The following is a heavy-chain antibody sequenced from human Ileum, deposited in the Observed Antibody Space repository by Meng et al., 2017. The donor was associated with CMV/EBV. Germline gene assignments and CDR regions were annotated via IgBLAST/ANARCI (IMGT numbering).Heavy chain of an antibody. V-gene: IGHV1-2*02. CDR1: GYTFTGYY. D-gene: IGHD1-26*01. CDR3: ARCRIGWELHENFDY. J-gene: IGHJ4*02. Sequence: ASVKVSCKASGYTFTGYYMLWVRQAPGQGLEWRGWINPNSGGTNYAQKFQGRVTMTRDTSISTAYMELSRLRSDDTAVYYCARCRIGWELHENFDYWGQGTLVTVSS. CDR2: INPNSGGT.